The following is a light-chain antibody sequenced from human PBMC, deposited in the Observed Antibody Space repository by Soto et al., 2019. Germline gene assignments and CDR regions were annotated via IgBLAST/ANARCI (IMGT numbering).Light chain of an antibody. CDR3: SSYTSRSTWL. CDR1: DSDIGLYYY. V-gene: IGLV2-14*01. Sequence: QSALTQPASVSGSPGQSITISCSESDSDIGLYYYVSWYQHHPGNPPKLIIHEVNKRPSGVSDRFSGSKSDDTASLTISGLRAEDEADYYCSSYTSRSTWLFGGGTKLTVL. CDR2: EVN. J-gene: IGLJ2*01.